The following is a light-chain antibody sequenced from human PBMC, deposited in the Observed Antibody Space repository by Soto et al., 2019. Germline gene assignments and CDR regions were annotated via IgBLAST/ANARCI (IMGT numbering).Light chain of an antibody. Sequence: DIQMTQSPSSLSASVGDRVTISVRASQSNSGYLNCYLQRPVIVAKLLIYAASSLQSGVPSRFSGSGSGTDFTLTISSLQPEDFATYYCHQSYSTPRTFGQGTKVDIK. V-gene: IGKV1-39*01. CDR2: AAS. J-gene: IGKJ1*01. CDR1: QSNSGY. CDR3: HQSYSTPRT.